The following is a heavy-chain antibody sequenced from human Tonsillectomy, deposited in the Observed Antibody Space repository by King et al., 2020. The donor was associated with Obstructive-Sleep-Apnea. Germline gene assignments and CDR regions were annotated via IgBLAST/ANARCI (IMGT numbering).Heavy chain of an antibody. D-gene: IGHD1-20*01. CDR2: ISGSGDST. CDR3: AKGQTDIWRQTDI. Sequence: QLVESGGGLVQSGGSLRLSCSASGFTFCSCAMTWVRQAPGKGLEWVTVISGSGDSTYYADSVRGRFTISRDNSKNTLYLQMNSLRVEDTAVYYCAKGQTDIWRQTDIWGQGTLVAVSS. CDR1: GFTFCSCA. J-gene: IGHJ3*02. V-gene: IGHV3-23*04.